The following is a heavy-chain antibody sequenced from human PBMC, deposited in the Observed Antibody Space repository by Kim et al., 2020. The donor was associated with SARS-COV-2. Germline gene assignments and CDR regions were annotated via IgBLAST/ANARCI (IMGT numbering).Heavy chain of an antibody. V-gene: IGHV3-15*01. J-gene: IGHJ4*02. Sequence: AAPVQGRFTISRDDSKNTLYLQMNSLKTEDTAVYYCTTAEDHDYGGKSEYWGQGTLVTVSS. D-gene: IGHD4-17*01. CDR3: TTAEDHDYGGKSEY.